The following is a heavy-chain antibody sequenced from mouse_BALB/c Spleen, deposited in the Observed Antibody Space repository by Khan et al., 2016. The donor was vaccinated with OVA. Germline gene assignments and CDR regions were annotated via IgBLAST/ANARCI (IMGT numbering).Heavy chain of an antibody. D-gene: IGHD2-4*01. CDR2: IWGDGST. CDR1: GFSLTGYG. Sequence: QVQLKESGPGLVAPSQSLSITCTVSGFSLTGYGVNWVRQPPGKGLEWLGMIWGDGSTDYNSALKSRLSISNDNSMNQVFLKMNSQHTDDTDMYYCARGIYNDYAYYYAMVYWGQGTSVTVSS. CDR3: ARGIYNDYAYYYAMVY. J-gene: IGHJ4*01. V-gene: IGHV2-6-7*01.